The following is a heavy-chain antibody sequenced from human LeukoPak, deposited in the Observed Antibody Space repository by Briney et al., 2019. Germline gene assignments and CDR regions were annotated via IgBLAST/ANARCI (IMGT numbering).Heavy chain of an antibody. V-gene: IGHV3-23*01. Sequence: PGGSLRLSCAASGFIFSSYAMSWVRQAPGKGLEWVSTISTSGSRTYSTDSVKGRFTFSRDNSKSTLFLQMNSLRAEDSAVYYCAKCRSGSDADCYGFDYWGQGTLVTVSS. CDR3: AKCRSGSDADCYGFDY. CDR2: ISTSGSRT. CDR1: GFIFSSYA. D-gene: IGHD2-21*02. J-gene: IGHJ4*02.